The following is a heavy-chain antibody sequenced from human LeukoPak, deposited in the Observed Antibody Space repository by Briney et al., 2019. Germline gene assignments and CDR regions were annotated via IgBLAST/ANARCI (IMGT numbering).Heavy chain of an antibody. J-gene: IGHJ6*03. Sequence: PSETLSLTCTVSGGSISTSSYYWGWIRQPPGKGLEWIAYIYYSGTTYYNPSLKSRVTISVDTSKNQFSLKLSSVTAADTAVYYCARTTTVRGTYYMDVWGKGTTVTISS. CDR1: GGSISTSSYY. D-gene: IGHD3-10*01. CDR3: ARTTTVRGTYYMDV. CDR2: IYYSGTT. V-gene: IGHV4-39*07.